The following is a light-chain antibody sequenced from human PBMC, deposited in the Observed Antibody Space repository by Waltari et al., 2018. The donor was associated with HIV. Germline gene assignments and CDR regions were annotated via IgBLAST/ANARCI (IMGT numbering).Light chain of an antibody. J-gene: IGKJ1*01. V-gene: IGKV3-20*01. CDR2: AAS. CDR3: QQYGSSPRT. Sequence: EIVLTQSPATLTFFPGERATLSCRASQSVSSCYLAWYQQQPGQAPRLLIYAASSRATSIPDRFSGSGSGTYFTLTISRLEPGYIAVYYRQQYGSSPRTFGQGTKVEVK. CDR1: QSVSSCY.